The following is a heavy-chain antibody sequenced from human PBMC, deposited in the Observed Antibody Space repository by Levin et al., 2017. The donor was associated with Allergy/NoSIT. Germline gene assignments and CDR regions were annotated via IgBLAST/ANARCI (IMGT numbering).Heavy chain of an antibody. CDR3: AKAGLVATIPDY. D-gene: IGHD5-12*01. CDR1: GFTFSSYA. V-gene: IGHV3-23*01. CDR2: ISGSGGST. J-gene: IGHJ4*02. Sequence: GESLKISCAASGFTFSSYAMSWVRQAPGKGLEWVSAISGSGGSTYYADSVKGRFTISRDNSKNTLYLQMNSLRAEDTAVYYCAKAGLVATIPDYWGQGTLVTVSS.